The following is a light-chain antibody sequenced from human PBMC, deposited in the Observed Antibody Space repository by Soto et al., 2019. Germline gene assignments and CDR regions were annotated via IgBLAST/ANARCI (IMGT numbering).Light chain of an antibody. CDR3: SLYSSNGSLI. V-gene: IGLV2-18*01. CDR2: DVN. CDR1: TADIDNYDS. J-gene: IGLJ1*01. Sequence: QSVLTQPPSGSGCPGQSVTISCTSTTADIDNYDSVSWYQQAPGTAPKLIIYDVNNRPSGAPDRFSGSTSGNTASLTISGLQAEDETDYFCSLYSSNGSLIFGPGTKVTVL.